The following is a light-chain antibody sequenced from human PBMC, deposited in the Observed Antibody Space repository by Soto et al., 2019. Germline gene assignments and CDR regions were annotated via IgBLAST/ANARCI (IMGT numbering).Light chain of an antibody. CDR2: DAS. Sequence: EIVLSQSPATLSLSPGERATLSCRASQSVSSYLAWYQQKPGQAHRLLIYDASSRATGIPDRFSGSGSGTDFTLTIVRLEPEDSGMFYCHKYGSSPHTFGQGTKLEIK. V-gene: IGKV3-20*01. CDR3: HKYGSSPHT. J-gene: IGKJ2*01. CDR1: QSVSSY.